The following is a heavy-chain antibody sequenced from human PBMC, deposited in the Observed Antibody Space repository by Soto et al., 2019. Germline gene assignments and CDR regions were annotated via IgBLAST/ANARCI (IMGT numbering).Heavy chain of an antibody. V-gene: IGHV1-18*04. CDR3: VRGSAYQRTGNSDF. J-gene: IGHJ4*02. Sequence: QVQLVQSGAEMKRPGASVKVSCKASGYTFSKYDVSWVRQAPGQGLEWLGLISPNSGRASYSEKFQGRVTMSTDTPTTTAYLELRSLRSDDTAVYYCVRGSAYQRTGNSDFWGQGTPVTVSS. CDR2: ISPNSGRA. CDR1: GYTFSKYD. D-gene: IGHD2-2*01.